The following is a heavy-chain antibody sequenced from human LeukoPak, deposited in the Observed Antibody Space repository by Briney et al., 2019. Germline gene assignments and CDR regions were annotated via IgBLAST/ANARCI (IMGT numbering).Heavy chain of an antibody. D-gene: IGHD5-18*01. J-gene: IGHJ6*03. CDR1: GFSVNSYY. Sequence: GGSLRLSCAASGFSVNSYYMSWVRQAPGRGLEWVSALSSGDNTHYTDSVNGRFTISRDNSKNALYLQMDSLRDEDTAVYSCATGRGYFAIHYYMDVWGKGTTVTVSS. CDR3: ATGRGYFAIHYYMDV. V-gene: IGHV3-53*05. CDR2: LSSGDNT.